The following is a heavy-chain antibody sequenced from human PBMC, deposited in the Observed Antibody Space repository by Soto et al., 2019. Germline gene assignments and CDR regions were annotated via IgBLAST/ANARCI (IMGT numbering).Heavy chain of an antibody. Sequence: LSLTCAISGDSVSSNSAAWNWIRQSPSRGLEWLGRTYYRSKWYNDYAVSVKSRITINPDTSKNQFSLQLNSVTPEDTAVYYCARGEYNWNYGTTDYYYYYGMDVWGQGTTVTVSS. CDR1: GDSVSSNSAA. CDR3: ARGEYNWNYGTTDYYYYYGMDV. V-gene: IGHV6-1*01. J-gene: IGHJ6*02. D-gene: IGHD1-7*01. CDR2: TYYRSKWYN.